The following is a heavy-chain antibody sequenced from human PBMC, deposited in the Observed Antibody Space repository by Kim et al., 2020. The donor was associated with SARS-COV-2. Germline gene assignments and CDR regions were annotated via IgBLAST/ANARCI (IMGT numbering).Heavy chain of an antibody. J-gene: IGHJ4*02. D-gene: IGHD4-17*01. CDR1: GFTFSSYG. CDR2: ISYDGSNK. V-gene: IGHV3-30*03. Sequence: GGSLRLSCAASGFTFSSYGMHWVRQAPGKGLEWVAVISYDGSNKYYADSVKGRFTISRDNSKNTLYLQMNILRAEDTAVYDCADGGAYGDYPVEFDYWGQGTLVTVSS. CDR3: ADGGAYGDYPVEFDY.